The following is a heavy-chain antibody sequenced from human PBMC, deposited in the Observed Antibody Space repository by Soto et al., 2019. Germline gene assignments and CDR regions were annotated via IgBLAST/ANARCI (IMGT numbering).Heavy chain of an antibody. CDR1: GGSISSSSYY. D-gene: IGHD4-17*01. CDR3: ARQTFAYGDFDY. J-gene: IGHJ4*02. V-gene: IGHV4-61*05. CDR2: IYYGGST. Sequence: PSETLSLTCTVSGGSISSSSYYWGRHRQPPGKGLGGMGYIYYGGSTNYTPSLKSRVTISVDTSKTQFSLKLSSVTAADTAVYYCARQTFAYGDFDYWGQGTLVTVSS.